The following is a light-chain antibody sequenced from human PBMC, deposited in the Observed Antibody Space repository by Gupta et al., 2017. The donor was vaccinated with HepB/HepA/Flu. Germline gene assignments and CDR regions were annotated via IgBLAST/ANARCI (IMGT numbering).Light chain of an antibody. CDR1: SSDIGSDRL. CDR3: SSYTSTNTV. V-gene: IGLV2-23*02. J-gene: IGLJ2*01. CDR2: EFT. Sequence: SALPQPASVSGSPGQSITISCTGASSDIGSDRLVSWFQQHPGKVPTLIIYEFTKRPSGVSSRFSGSQSANAASLTISGLRAEDEADYYCSSYTSTNTVFGGGTKVTVL.